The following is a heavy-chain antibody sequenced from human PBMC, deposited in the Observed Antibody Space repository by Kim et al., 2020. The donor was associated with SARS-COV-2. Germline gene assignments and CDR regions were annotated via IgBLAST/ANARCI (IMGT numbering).Heavy chain of an antibody. CDR3: AHRPAGFWSGYFDY. CDR2: IYWDDDK. V-gene: IGHV2-5*02. D-gene: IGHD3-3*01. J-gene: IGHJ4*02. Sequence: GKALEWLALIYWDDDKRYSPSLKSRLTITKDTSKNQVVLTMTNMDPVDTATYYCAHRPAGFWSGYFDYWGQGTLVTVSS.